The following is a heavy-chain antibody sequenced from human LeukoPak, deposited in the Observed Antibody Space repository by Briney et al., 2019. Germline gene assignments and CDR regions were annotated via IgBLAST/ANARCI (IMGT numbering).Heavy chain of an antibody. CDR3: ARDRDDYGDPDAFDI. J-gene: IGHJ3*02. D-gene: IGHD4-17*01. CDR2: ISGSRALT. V-gene: IGHV3-23*01. Sequence: GRCLRLSRAGSGFTFNNDAMGWVRQAAGKGLESVSWISGSRALTYYADCMKGRFTISRDNSKNTLYLQMNSLRVEDTALYYCARDRDDYGDPDAFDIWGQGTMVTVSS. CDR1: GFTFNNDA.